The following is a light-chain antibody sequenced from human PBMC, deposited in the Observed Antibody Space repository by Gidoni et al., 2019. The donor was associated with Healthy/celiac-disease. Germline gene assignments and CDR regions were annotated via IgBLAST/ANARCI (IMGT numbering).Light chain of an antibody. CDR1: QSISSY. Sequence: DIQMTQSPSSLSASVGDRVTITCRASQSISSYLNWYQQKPGKAPKLLIYAASSFQSGVPSRFSGSGSWTDFTLTISSLQPEDFATYYCQQSYSTSWTFGQGTKVEIK. CDR3: QQSYSTSWT. V-gene: IGKV1-39*01. CDR2: AAS. J-gene: IGKJ1*01.